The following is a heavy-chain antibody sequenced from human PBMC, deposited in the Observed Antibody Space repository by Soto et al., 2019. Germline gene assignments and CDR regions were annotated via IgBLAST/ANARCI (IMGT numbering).Heavy chain of an antibody. D-gene: IGHD6-6*01. CDR2: VYHTGTT. Sequence: TPSLTCVVSVGPVSGDDLYWSWIRHLPGKGLEWIANVYHTGTTYYNPSLKSRVSMSVDTSQNQFSLILDSVTAADTAVYYCARALVTEYTSRDYHCYCAMDVWGQGTSVTVSS. V-gene: IGHV4-31*02. CDR3: ARALVTEYTSRDYHCYCAMDV. CDR1: VGPVSGDDLY. J-gene: IGHJ6*02.